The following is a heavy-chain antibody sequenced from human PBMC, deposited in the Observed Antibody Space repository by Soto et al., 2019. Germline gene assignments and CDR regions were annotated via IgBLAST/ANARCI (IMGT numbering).Heavy chain of an antibody. J-gene: IGHJ5*02. CDR2: IYYSGTT. CDR3: ARHKYEGYSYGLYWFDP. V-gene: IGHV4-39*01. D-gene: IGHD5-18*01. Sequence: ETLSLTSVVSGGSVTNTTYFWGWIRQPPGKGPDGIGSIYYSGTTYSNPSLKRRLTMSIDTSKNQFSVKLRSVTAADTADYYCARHKYEGYSYGLYWFDPWGQGALVTTSS. CDR1: GGSVTNTTYF.